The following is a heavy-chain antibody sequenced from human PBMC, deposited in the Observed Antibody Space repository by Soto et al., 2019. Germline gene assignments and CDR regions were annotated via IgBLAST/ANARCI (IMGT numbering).Heavy chain of an antibody. V-gene: IGHV1-8*01. Sequence: GASVKVSCKASGYTFTSYEINWVRQATGQGREWMGWMSPNSGLTGYAQKFQGRVTMTRNTSISTAYMELSSLSSDGTAVYYCARTLMGQLVVLEYWGQGTLVIVSS. CDR1: GYTFTSYE. CDR3: ARTLMGQLVVLEY. CDR2: MSPNSGLT. D-gene: IGHD6-6*01. J-gene: IGHJ4*02.